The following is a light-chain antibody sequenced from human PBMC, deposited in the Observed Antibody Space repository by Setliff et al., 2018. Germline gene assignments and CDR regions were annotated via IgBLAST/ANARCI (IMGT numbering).Light chain of an antibody. Sequence: QSALTQPRSVSGSPGQSVTISCIGTSSDVGGYNYVSWYQHHPGKAPKLMVYDVSERPSGVSNRFSGSKSGNTASLTISGLQAEDEADYYCCSYAGSSTLFGGGTKVTVL. CDR3: CSYAGSSTL. CDR1: SSDVGGYNY. J-gene: IGLJ2*01. CDR2: DVS. V-gene: IGLV2-11*01.